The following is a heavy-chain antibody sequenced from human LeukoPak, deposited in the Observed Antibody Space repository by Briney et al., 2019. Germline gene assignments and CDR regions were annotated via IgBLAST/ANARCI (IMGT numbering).Heavy chain of an antibody. Sequence: SSETLSLTRAVSGYSISSGYYWGWIRQPPGKGLEWIGSIYHSGSTYYNPSLKSRVTISVDTSKNHFSLKLSSVTAADTAVYFCARDRSAIYYDSSGYYPKDYFDYWGQGTLVTVSS. J-gene: IGHJ4*02. CDR1: GYSISSGYY. V-gene: IGHV4-38-2*02. CDR2: IYHSGST. CDR3: ARDRSAIYYDSSGYYPKDYFDY. D-gene: IGHD3-22*01.